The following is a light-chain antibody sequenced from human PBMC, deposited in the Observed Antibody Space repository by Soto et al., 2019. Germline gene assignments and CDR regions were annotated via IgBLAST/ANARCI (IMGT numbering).Light chain of an antibody. Sequence: IVMTQSPLSLPVTPGEAASISCRSSQSLLHSNGYNFLDWYLQKPGQSPQLLIYLGSNRASGVPGRFSGSGSGTDFTLKISRVEAEDVGVYYCMQSLQAPLTFGGGTKVEIK. CDR2: LGS. CDR3: MQSLQAPLT. V-gene: IGKV2-28*01. J-gene: IGKJ4*01. CDR1: QSLLHSNGYNF.